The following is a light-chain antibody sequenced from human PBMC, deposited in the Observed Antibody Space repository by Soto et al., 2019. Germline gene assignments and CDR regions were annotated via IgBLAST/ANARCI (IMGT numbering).Light chain of an antibody. Sequence: QLVLTQPPSASETPGQRVTISCSGRSSNIGKNSVNWYQQFPGTAPKLLIYRNNQRPSGVPDRFSGSKSGTSASLAISGLQSEDEADYYCSVWDDSLNGRVFGGGTKLTVL. CDR1: SSNIGKNS. CDR2: RNN. V-gene: IGLV1-44*01. CDR3: SVWDDSLNGRV. J-gene: IGLJ3*02.